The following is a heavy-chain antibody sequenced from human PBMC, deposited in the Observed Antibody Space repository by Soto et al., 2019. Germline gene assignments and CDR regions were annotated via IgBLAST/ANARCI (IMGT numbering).Heavy chain of an antibody. J-gene: IGHJ3*01. Sequence: PSETLSLTCTVSGGSLNNYNWNWIRQSAGTGLEWIGRIYSSGETYYNPSLKSRVTLSLDMLNNQISLKVTSVTAADTAMYYCARERTYQMFGDDALDFWGLGTKVTVSS. CDR3: ARERTYQMFGDDALDF. D-gene: IGHD2-2*01. CDR1: GGSLNNYN. CDR2: IYSSGET. V-gene: IGHV4-4*07.